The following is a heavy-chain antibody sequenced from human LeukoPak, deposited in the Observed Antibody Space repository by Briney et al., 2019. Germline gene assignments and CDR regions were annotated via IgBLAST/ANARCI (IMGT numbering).Heavy chain of an antibody. Sequence: GRSLRLSCAASGLGVSNNYMSWVRQAPGKGLEWVSTISRDGTTFHEDSVKGRFTISRDNSRNTLYLQMNSLRAEDTAVYYCGRGGYDMYDWGQGTTVSVSS. V-gene: IGHV3-66*01. J-gene: IGHJ6*02. D-gene: IGHD2-2*01. CDR3: GRGGYDMYD. CDR1: GLGVSNNY. CDR2: ISRDGTT.